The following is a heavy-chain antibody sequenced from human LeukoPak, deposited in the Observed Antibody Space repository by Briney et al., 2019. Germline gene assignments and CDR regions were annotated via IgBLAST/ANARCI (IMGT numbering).Heavy chain of an antibody. V-gene: IGHV4-34*01. J-gene: IGHJ4*02. CDR1: GGSFSGYY. D-gene: IGHD6-13*01. Sequence: PSETLALTCAVYGGSFSGYYWSWIRQPPGKGLEWIGEINHSGSTNYNPSLKSRVTISVDTSKNQFSLKLSSVTAADTAVYYCARRIAAAGFGYRGQGTLVTVSS. CDR3: ARRIAAAGFGY. CDR2: INHSGST.